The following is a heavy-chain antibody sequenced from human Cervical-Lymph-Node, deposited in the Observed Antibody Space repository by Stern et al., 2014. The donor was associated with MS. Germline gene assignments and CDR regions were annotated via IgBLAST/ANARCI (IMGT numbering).Heavy chain of an antibody. CDR1: GGSISSGVSY. CDR2: IYYSGST. V-gene: IGHV4-31*03. CDR3: ARYYQLPPYYFDH. J-gene: IGHJ4*02. Sequence: QVQLQESGPGLVKPSQTLSLTCTVSGGSISSGVSYWSWIRQRPGKGLEWIGYIYYSGSTFYNPSLKSRMTISVDTSKNQFSLMLTSVTAADTAVYYCARYYQLPPYYFDHWGQGTLVIVSS. D-gene: IGHD2-2*01.